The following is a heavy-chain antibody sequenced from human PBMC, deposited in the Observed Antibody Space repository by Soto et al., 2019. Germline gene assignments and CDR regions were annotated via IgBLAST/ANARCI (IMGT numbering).Heavy chain of an antibody. CDR3: AKGRGGSGSLTPRVDF. V-gene: IGHV3-23*01. CDR1: GFTFNNYA. CDR2: ISGGGDTT. D-gene: IGHD3-10*01. Sequence: EVRLLESGGGLVQPGGSLRLSCAASGFTFNNYAMTWVRQAPGKGLEWASAISGGGDTTSYADSVKGRFTVSRDGSKNTLYLQMSSLRAEDTALYYCAKGRGGSGSLTPRVDFWGQGTLVTVSS. J-gene: IGHJ4*02.